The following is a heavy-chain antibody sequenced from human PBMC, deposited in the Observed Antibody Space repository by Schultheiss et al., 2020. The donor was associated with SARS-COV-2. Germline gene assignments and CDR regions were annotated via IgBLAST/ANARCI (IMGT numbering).Heavy chain of an antibody. V-gene: IGHV3-66*01. Sequence: GGSLRLSCAASGFTFSNAWMSWVRQAPGKGLEWVSVIYSGGSTYYADSVKGRFTISRDNSKNTLYLQMNSLRAEDTAVYYCARDAIIRSSGWSNYYGMDVWGQGTTVTVSS. J-gene: IGHJ6*02. CDR3: ARDAIIRSSGWSNYYGMDV. CDR1: GFTFSNAW. CDR2: IYSGGST. D-gene: IGHD6-19*01.